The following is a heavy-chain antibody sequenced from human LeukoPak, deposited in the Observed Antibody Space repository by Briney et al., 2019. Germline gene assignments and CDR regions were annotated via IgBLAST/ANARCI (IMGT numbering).Heavy chain of an antibody. D-gene: IGHD2-8*01. J-gene: IGHJ4*02. V-gene: IGHV3-23*01. CDR2: ISGSGGST. Sequence: GSLRLSCAASGFTFSSYAMSWVRQAPGKGLEWVSAISGSGGSTYYADSVKGRFTISRDNSKDTLYLQMNSLRAEDTAVYYCAKDPLGYCTNGVCYYWGQGTLVTVSS. CDR1: GFTFSSYA. CDR3: AKDPLGYCTNGVCYY.